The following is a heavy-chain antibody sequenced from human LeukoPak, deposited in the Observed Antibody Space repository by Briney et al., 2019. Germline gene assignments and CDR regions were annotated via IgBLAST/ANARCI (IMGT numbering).Heavy chain of an antibody. D-gene: IGHD6-6*01. V-gene: IGHV1-18*01. Sequence: ASVKVSCKASGYTFTSYDISWVRQAPGQGLERMGWISTYNDNTHFAQKLQGRVTMTTDTSTSTAYMELKSLSSDDTAVYYCARIQSRIIAARPGNPAFDYWGRGTLVTVSS. CDR2: ISTYNDNT. J-gene: IGHJ4*02. CDR1: GYTFTSYD. CDR3: ARIQSRIIAARPGNPAFDY.